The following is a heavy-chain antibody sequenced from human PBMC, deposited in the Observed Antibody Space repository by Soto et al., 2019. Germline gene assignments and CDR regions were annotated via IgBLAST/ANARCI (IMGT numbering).Heavy chain of an antibody. Sequence: QLQLQESGPGLVRPSEILSLSCSVFGESISSSSYFWGWVRQSPGKGPEWIGSSFFGGATYYNPSLRSRSTISVHASNHHLSLNLRSVTAADTAISSCARCYGYNFPLDRWGPGTLVVVSS. CDR1: GESISSSSYF. V-gene: IGHV4-39*01. CDR3: ARCYGYNFPLDR. J-gene: IGHJ5*02. D-gene: IGHD5-12*01. CDR2: SFFGGAT.